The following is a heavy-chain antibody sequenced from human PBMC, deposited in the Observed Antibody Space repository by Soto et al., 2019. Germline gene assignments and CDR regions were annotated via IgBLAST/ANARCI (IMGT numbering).Heavy chain of an antibody. D-gene: IGHD1-1*01. Sequence: GSSVKVSCKVSGYTLTEVYMHWVRQAPGKGLEWMGGFDPEDGETVYAQTFQGRITMTEDTPTDTAYVELSSLRSEDTAVYYCVAGTGRPYYYYGMDVWGQGTPVTVYS. CDR2: FDPEDGET. V-gene: IGHV1-24*01. CDR3: VAGTGRPYYYYGMDV. J-gene: IGHJ6*02. CDR1: GYTLTEVY.